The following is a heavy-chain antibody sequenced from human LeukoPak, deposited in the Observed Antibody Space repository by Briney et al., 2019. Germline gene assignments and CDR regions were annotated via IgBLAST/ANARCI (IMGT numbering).Heavy chain of an antibody. J-gene: IGHJ3*02. CDR3: ARDTTPTGGDAFDI. D-gene: IGHD1-14*01. CDR2: IYYSGST. Sequence: KPSETLSLTCTVSGGSVSSGSYYWSWIRQPPGKGLEWIGYIYYSGSTNCNPSLKSRVTISVDTSKNQFSLKLSSVTAADTAVYYCARDTTPTGGDAFDIWGQGTMVTVSS. V-gene: IGHV4-61*01. CDR1: GGSVSSGSYY.